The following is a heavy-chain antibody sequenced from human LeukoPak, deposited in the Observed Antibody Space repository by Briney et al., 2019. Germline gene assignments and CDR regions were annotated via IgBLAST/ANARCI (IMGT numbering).Heavy chain of an antibody. CDR1: GGSISSQY. Sequence: PSKTLSLTCTASGGSISSQYWTWIRQPPGKGLEWIGFIYYSGTTRYNPSLQSRVIISVDTSETYFSLKLTSVTAADTAVYYCARLLDNDSSGDPDTFDMWGQGTMVTVSS. CDR2: IYYSGTT. J-gene: IGHJ3*02. V-gene: IGHV4-59*11. CDR3: ARLLDNDSSGDPDTFDM. D-gene: IGHD3-22*01.